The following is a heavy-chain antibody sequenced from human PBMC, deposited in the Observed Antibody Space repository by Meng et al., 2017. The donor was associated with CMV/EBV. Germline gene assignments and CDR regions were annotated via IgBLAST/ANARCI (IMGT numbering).Heavy chain of an antibody. D-gene: IGHD3-3*01. Sequence: GESLKIPCAASGFTFSSDSMNWVRQAPGKGLEWVSSISSRSSYIYYADSVKGRFTISRDNAKNSLYLQMNSLRAEDTAVYYCARAIGVVIKIERLSLYYFDYWGQGTLVTVSS. V-gene: IGHV3-21*01. CDR2: ISSRSSYI. J-gene: IGHJ4*02. CDR1: GFTFSSDS. CDR3: ARAIGVVIKIERLSLYYFDY.